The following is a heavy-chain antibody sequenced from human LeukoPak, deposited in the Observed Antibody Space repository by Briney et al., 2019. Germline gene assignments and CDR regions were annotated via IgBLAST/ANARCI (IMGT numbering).Heavy chain of an antibody. Sequence: GASVKVSCKASGYTFTSYDINWVRQATGQGLEWMGWMNPNSGNTGYAQKFQGRVTITRNTSISTAYMELSSLRSEDTAVYYCASPRRTRADYDIIFDYWGQGTLVTVSS. D-gene: IGHD3-9*01. CDR3: ASPRRTRADYDIIFDY. CDR2: MNPNSGNT. V-gene: IGHV1-8*03. J-gene: IGHJ4*02. CDR1: GYTFTSYD.